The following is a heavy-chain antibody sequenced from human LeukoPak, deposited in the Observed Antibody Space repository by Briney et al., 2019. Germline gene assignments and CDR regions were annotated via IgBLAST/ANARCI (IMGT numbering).Heavy chain of an antibody. CDR3: AGGLNAKLLEWTLDY. CDR1: GYTFSNYY. J-gene: IGHJ4*02. CDR2: INPSGGST. D-gene: IGHD3-3*01. Sequence: ASVKVSCKASGYTFSNYYIRWVRQAPGQGLEWMGMINPSGGSTSFAQKFQGRVTMTRDTSTSTVYMELCSLRSEDTAVYYCAGGLNAKLLEWTLDYWGQGTLVTVSS. V-gene: IGHV1-46*01.